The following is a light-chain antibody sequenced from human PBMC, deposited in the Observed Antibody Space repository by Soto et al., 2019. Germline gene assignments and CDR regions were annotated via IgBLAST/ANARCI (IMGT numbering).Light chain of an antibody. J-gene: IGLJ2*01. V-gene: IGLV1-51*01. CDR3: GTWDSGLSAVV. CDR2: DNN. Sequence: QSVLTQPPSVSAAPGQKVTISCSGSSSNIGNNSVSWYQQFPRTAPKVLIYDNNERPSEIPDRFSGSKFGTSATLGITRLQTGDEADYYCGTWDSGLSAVVFGGGTKLTVL. CDR1: SSNIGNNS.